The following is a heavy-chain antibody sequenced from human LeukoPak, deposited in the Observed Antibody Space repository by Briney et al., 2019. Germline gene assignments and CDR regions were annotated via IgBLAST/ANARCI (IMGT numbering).Heavy chain of an antibody. Sequence: PGGSLRLSCAASGFTFSTYAMSWVRQAPGKGLDWVSTISDGGSDTHYADSVKGRFTISRDDSKNTVYLQMNSLRAEDTAVYYCAKQDPHSSAWYPWGQGTLVTVSS. V-gene: IGHV3-23*01. CDR1: GFTFSTYA. CDR2: ISDGGSDT. J-gene: IGHJ5*02. D-gene: IGHD6-19*01. CDR3: AKQDPHSSAWYP.